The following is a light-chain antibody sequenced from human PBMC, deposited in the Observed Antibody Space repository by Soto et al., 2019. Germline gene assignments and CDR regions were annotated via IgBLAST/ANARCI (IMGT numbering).Light chain of an antibody. CDR1: QSVSSNY. CDR2: GAS. CDR3: QQYGSSSIT. Sequence: EIVLTQSPGTLSWSAGERATLSCRASQSVSSNYLAWYQQKPGQAPRLLIYGASSRATGIPDRFSGSGSGTDFTLTISRLEPEDFAVYYCQQYGSSSITCGQGTRLEIK. J-gene: IGKJ5*01. V-gene: IGKV3-20*01.